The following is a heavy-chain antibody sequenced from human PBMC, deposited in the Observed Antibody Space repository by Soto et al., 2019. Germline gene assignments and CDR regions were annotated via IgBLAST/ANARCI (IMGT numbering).Heavy chain of an antibody. CDR2: INAGNGNT. J-gene: IGHJ4*02. V-gene: IGHV1-3*01. Sequence: PCLHQTPGQRLEWMGWINAGNGNTKYSQKFQGRVTITRDTSASTAYMELSSLRSEDTFVYYCASGGSLQPIHYWRPEPLIPAS. D-gene: IGHD1-26*01. CDR3: ASGGSLQPIHY.